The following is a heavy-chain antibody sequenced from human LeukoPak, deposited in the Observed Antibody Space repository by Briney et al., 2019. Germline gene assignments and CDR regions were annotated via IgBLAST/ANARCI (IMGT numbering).Heavy chain of an antibody. J-gene: IGHJ4*02. CDR2: IYYSGST. D-gene: IGHD3-9*01. V-gene: IGHV4-59*01. CDR3: ARGTDYDILTGPQGDYFDY. Sequence: PSETLSLTCTVSGGSISSYYWSWIRQPPGKGLEWIWYIYYSGSTNYNPSLKSRVTISVDTSKNQFSLKLSSVTAADTAVYYCARGTDYDILTGPQGDYFDYWGQGTLVTVSS. CDR1: GGSISSYY.